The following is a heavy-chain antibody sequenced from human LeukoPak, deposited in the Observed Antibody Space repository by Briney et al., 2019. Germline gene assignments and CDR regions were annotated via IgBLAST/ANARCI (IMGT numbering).Heavy chain of an antibody. D-gene: IGHD3-22*01. V-gene: IGHV1-2*02. J-gene: IGHJ4*02. CDR2: INPNSGGT. CDR3: ARGKYYYDSSDYLAY. Sequence: GASVKVSCKASGYTFTGYYMHWVRQAPGQGLEWMGWINPNSGGTNYAQKFQGRVTMTRDTSISTAYMELSRLRSDDTAVYYCARGKYYYDSSDYLAYWGQGTLATVSS. CDR1: GYTFTGYY.